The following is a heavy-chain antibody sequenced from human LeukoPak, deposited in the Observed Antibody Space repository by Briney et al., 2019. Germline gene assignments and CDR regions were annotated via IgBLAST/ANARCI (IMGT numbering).Heavy chain of an antibody. V-gene: IGHV3-30*18. J-gene: IGHJ4*02. CDR3: AKDRAGIQLWFDY. CDR2: ISYDGSNK. CDR1: GFTFSSYG. D-gene: IGHD5-18*01. Sequence: GGSLRLSCAACGFTFSSYGMHWVRQAPGKGLEWVAVISYDGSNKYYADSVKGRFTIFRDNSKNTLYLQMNSLRAEDTAVYYCAKDRAGIQLWFDYWGQGTLVTVSS.